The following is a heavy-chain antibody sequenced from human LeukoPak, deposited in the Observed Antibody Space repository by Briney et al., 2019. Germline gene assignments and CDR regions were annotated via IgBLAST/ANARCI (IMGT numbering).Heavy chain of an antibody. CDR2: IYTSGST. CDR1: GVSISSGSYY. V-gene: IGHV4-61*02. J-gene: IGHJ4*02. Sequence: SQTLSLTCTVSGVSISSGSYYWSWIRQPAGKGLEWIGRIYTSGSTNYNPSLKSRVTISIDTSKNQSSLKLSSVTAADTAVYFCARLQWLSTPFFDYWGQGTLVTVSS. CDR3: ARLQWLSTPFFDY. D-gene: IGHD6-19*01.